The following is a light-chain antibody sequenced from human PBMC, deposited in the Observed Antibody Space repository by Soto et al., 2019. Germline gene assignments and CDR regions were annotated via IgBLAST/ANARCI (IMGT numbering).Light chain of an antibody. CDR2: AAS. CDR3: QQSYTTPT. V-gene: IGKV1-39*01. J-gene: IGKJ3*01. Sequence: DIQMTQSPSSLSASVGDRVTITCRASQSISSYLNWYQQKPGKAPKLLIYAASTLQSGVPSRFSGSASGTDFTLTISSLQPEDFETYYCQQSYTTPTFGPGTKVDIK. CDR1: QSISSY.